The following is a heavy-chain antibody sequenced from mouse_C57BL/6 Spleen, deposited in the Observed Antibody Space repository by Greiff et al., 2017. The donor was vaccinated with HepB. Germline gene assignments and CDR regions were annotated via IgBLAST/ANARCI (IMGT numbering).Heavy chain of an antibody. D-gene: IGHD1-1*01. CDR3: ARSGPFITTVVNYFDY. CDR2: IHPNSGST. V-gene: IGHV1-64*01. Sequence: QVQLQQPGAELVRPGASVKLSCKASGYTFTSYWMHWVKQRPGQGLEWIGMIHPNSGSTNYNEKFKSKATLTVDKSSSTAYMQLSSLTSEDSAVYYCARSGPFITTVVNYFDYWGQGTTLTVSS. J-gene: IGHJ2*01. CDR1: GYTFTSYW.